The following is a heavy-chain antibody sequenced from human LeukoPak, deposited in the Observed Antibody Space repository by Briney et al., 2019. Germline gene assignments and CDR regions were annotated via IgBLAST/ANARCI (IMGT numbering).Heavy chain of an antibody. CDR2: VSASGGST. CDR1: GFLSRNHA. D-gene: IGHD3-10*01. Sequence: RGSLRLSCAPSGFLSRNHAMNWVRQAPGQGLEWVSGVSASGGSTFNTDSVKGRFSISRDNSKNTLYLEMNSLRPEDTALYYCAKSLGNQGVIDYWGQGTLVTVSS. J-gene: IGHJ4*02. CDR3: AKSLGNQGVIDY. V-gene: IGHV3-23*01.